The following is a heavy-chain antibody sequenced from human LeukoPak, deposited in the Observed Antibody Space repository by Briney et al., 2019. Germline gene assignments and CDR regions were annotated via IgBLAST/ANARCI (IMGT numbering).Heavy chain of an antibody. CDR3: ASTPTKLLWFGESIHEGTNWFDP. D-gene: IGHD3-10*01. Sequence: SETLSVTCAVYGGSSSGYYWSWIREPPGKGLEWKGEINHIGSTNYKPTLKSRVTISVGTSKNPFSLKLSSVTAADTAVYYCASTPTKLLWFGESIHEGTNWFDPWGQGTLVTVSS. CDR2: INHIGST. J-gene: IGHJ5*02. CDR1: GGSSSGYY. V-gene: IGHV4-34*01.